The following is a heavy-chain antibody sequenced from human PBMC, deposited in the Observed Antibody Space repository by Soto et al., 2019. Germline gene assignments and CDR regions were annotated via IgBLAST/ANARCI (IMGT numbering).Heavy chain of an antibody. CDR2: ISYDGSNK. CDR1: GFTFSSYG. D-gene: IGHD6-19*01. V-gene: IGHV3-30*18. CDR3: AKVEVSSGWYSYYYYYGMDV. J-gene: IGHJ6*02. Sequence: QVQLVESGGGVVQPGRSLRLSCAASGFTFSSYGMHWVRQAPGKGLEWVAVISYDGSNKYYADSVKGRFTISRDNSKNTLYLQMNSLRAEDTAVYYCAKVEVSSGWYSYYYYYGMDVWGQGTTVTVSS.